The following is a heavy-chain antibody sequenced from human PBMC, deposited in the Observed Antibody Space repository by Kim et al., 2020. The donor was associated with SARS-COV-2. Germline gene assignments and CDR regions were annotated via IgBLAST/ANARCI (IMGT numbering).Heavy chain of an antibody. Sequence: GTTYYTPTLKSRVTRSVDTSKSQFSLKLSSVTAADTSVYYCARGAEYFQHWGQGTLVTVSS. CDR3: ARGAEYFQH. V-gene: IGHV4-31*02. CDR2: GTT. J-gene: IGHJ1*01.